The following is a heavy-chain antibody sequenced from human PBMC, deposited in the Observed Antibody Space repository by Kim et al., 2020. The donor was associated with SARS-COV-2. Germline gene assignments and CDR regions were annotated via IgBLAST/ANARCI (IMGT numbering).Heavy chain of an antibody. J-gene: IGHJ4*01. V-gene: IGHV3-23*01. CDR2: ISGSGGTT. Sequence: GGSLRLSCAASGFTFSNYGMSWVRQAPGKGLEWVSSISGSGGTTSYADSVKGRFTISRDNSKNTLYMQMKRLRVEDTALDYWSKRDSSTGGQRTLVTVS. CDR3: SKRDSST. D-gene: IGHD6-13*01. CDR1: GFTFSNYG.